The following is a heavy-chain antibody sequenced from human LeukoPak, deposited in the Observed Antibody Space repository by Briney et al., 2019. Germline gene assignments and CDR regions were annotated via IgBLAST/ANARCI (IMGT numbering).Heavy chain of an antibody. V-gene: IGHV4-59*08. J-gene: IGHJ4*02. CDR3: ARRKWVQQPAFDY. D-gene: IGHD2-8*01. Sequence: SETLSLTCTVSGGSISSYYWSWIRQPPGKGLEWIGYIYYSGSTNYNPSLESRVTISVDTSKNQFSLKLSSVTAADTAVYYCARRKWVQQPAFDYWGQGTLVTVSS. CDR2: IYYSGST. CDR1: GGSISSYY.